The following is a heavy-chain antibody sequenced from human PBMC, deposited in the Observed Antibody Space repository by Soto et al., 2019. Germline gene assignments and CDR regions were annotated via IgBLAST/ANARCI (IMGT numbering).Heavy chain of an antibody. D-gene: IGHD3-10*01. Sequence: SGPTLVNPTQTLTLTCTFSGFSLSTSGVGVGWIRQPPGKALEWLALIYWDDDKRYSPSLKSRLTITKDTSKNQVVLTMTNMDPVDTATYYCAHRPPPRYPGSGSYPQPPFDYWGQGTLVTVSS. CDR3: AHRPPPRYPGSGSYPQPPFDY. CDR1: GFSLSTSGVG. CDR2: IYWDDDK. J-gene: IGHJ4*02. V-gene: IGHV2-5*02.